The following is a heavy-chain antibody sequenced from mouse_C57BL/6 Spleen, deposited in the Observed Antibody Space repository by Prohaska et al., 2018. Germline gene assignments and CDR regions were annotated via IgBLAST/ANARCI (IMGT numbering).Heavy chain of an antibody. D-gene: IGHD2-5*01. CDR3: ASSYSNYEGFAY. Sequence: QVQLQQPGAELVKPGASVKLSCKATGYTFTSYWMQWVKQRPGQGLEWIGEIDPSDSYTNYNQKFKGKATLTVDTSSSTAYMQLSSLTSEDSAVYYCASSYSNYEGFAYWGQGTLVTVSA. V-gene: IGHV1-50*01. CDR1: GYTFTSYW. CDR2: IDPSDSYT. J-gene: IGHJ3*01.